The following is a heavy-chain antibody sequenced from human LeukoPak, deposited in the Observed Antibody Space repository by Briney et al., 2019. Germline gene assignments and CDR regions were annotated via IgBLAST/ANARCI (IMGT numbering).Heavy chain of an antibody. Sequence: SETLSLTCAVYGGSFSGYYWSWIRQPPGKGLEWIGYIYYSGSTYYNPSLKSRVTISVDTSKNQFSLKLSSVTAADTAVYYCAREDLRSSFDPWGQGTLVTVSS. J-gene: IGHJ5*02. V-gene: IGHV4-31*11. CDR3: AREDLRSSFDP. CDR1: GGSFSGYY. D-gene: IGHD6-6*01. CDR2: IYYSGST.